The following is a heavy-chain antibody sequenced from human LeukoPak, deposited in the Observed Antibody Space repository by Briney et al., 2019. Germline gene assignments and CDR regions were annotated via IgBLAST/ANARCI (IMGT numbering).Heavy chain of an antibody. V-gene: IGHV1-3*01. J-gene: IGHJ5*02. CDR2: INAGNGNT. CDR3: ARDLAVAGTNVDWFDP. D-gene: IGHD6-19*01. CDR1: GYTFTSYA. Sequence: ASVKVSCEASGYTFTSYAMHWVRRAPGQRLEWMGWINAGNGNTKYSQKFQGRVTITRATSASTAYMELSSLRSEDTAVYYCARDLAVAGTNVDWFDPWGQGTLVTVSS.